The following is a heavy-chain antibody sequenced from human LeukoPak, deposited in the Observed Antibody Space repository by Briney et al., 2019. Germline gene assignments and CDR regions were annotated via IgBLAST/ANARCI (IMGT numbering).Heavy chain of an antibody. CDR2: INPNSGAT. J-gene: IGHJ4*02. CDR3: AKISGGNILLSHVTY. CDR1: GYIFTAYY. D-gene: IGHD2/OR15-2a*01. Sequence: ASVKVSCKASGYIFTAYYIHWVRQAPGQGLEWMGWINPNSGATNYAQKFQGRVTMTRDTSISTAYMELSRLRSDDSAVYYCAKISGGNILLSHVTYWGQGTLVTVSS. V-gene: IGHV1-2*02.